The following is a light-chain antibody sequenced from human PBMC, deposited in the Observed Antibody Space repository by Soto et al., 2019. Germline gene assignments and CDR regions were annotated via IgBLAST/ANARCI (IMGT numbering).Light chain of an antibody. V-gene: IGKV3-11*01. CDR2: DAS. J-gene: IGKJ2*01. Sequence: EVVLTQSPATLSLSPGERATLSCRASQSVNSYLAWYQQKPGQAPRLLIYDASIRATGIPARFSGSGSGTDFTLTISSLESEDFAVYYCQQRNNWPPSTFGQGTKLEIK. CDR3: QQRNNWPPST. CDR1: QSVNSY.